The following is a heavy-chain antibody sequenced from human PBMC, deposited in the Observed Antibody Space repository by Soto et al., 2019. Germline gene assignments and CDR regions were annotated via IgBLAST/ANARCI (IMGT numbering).Heavy chain of an antibody. CDR2: ISADNGNT. V-gene: IGHV1-18*01. J-gene: IGHJ4*02. Sequence: ASVKVSCKASGYTFTSYGISWVRQAPGQGLEWMGWISADNGNTNYAQKLQGRVTMTRDTSASTAYMELSSLRSEDTAVYYCARVYYDILTGHSNFDYWGQGTLVTVSS. D-gene: IGHD3-9*01. CDR3: ARVYYDILTGHSNFDY. CDR1: GYTFTSYG.